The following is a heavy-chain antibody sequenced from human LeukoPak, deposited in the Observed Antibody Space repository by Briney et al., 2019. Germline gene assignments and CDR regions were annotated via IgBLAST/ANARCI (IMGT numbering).Heavy chain of an antibody. J-gene: IGHJ4*02. V-gene: IGHV4-61*02. CDR1: GGSISTGSDY. CDR3: ARVMVGVRGLHFDD. CDR2: IYTSGST. Sequence: SETLSLTCTVSGGSISTGSDYWSWIRQAAGKGLEWIGRIYTSGSTDYNPSLRSRVTISVDTSKNQFSLRLSSVTAADTAVYYCARVMVGVRGLHFDDWGQGTLVTVSS. D-gene: IGHD3-10*01.